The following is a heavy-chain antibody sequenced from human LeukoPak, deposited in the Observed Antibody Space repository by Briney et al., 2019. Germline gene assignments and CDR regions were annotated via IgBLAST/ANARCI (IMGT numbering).Heavy chain of an antibody. V-gene: IGHV1-24*01. D-gene: IGHD1-26*01. J-gene: IGHJ3*02. CDR1: GYTLTELS. Sequence: ASVKVSCKVSGYTLTELSMHWVRQAPGKGLEWMGGFDPEDGETIYAQKFQGRVTITEGTSTDTAYMELSSLRSEDTAVYYCATTEPRYSGSSSAFDIWGQGTMVTVSS. CDR3: ATTEPRYSGSSSAFDI. CDR2: FDPEDGET.